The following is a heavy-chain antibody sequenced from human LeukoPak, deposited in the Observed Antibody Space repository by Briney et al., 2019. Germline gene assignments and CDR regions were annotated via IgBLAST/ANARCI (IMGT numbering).Heavy chain of an antibody. Sequence: GGSLRLSCAASGFTFSSYCLHLVRQAPGKGLEWVAFIRYDGSNKYYADSVKGRFTISRDNSKNTLYLQMNSLRAEDTAVYYCAKLTMVRGVIINEFDYWGQGTLVTVSS. CDR3: AKLTMVRGVIINEFDY. J-gene: IGHJ4*02. CDR1: GFTFSSYC. V-gene: IGHV3-30*02. D-gene: IGHD3-10*01. CDR2: IRYDGSNK.